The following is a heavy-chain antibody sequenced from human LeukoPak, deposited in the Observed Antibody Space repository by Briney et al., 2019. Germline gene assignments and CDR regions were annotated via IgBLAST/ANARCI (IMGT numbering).Heavy chain of an antibody. V-gene: IGHV4-59*01. Sequence: SETLSLTCTVSGGSISSYYWSWIRQPPGKGLEWIGYIYYSGSTNYNPSLKSRVTISVDTSKNQFSLKLSSVTAADTAVYYCARDSAYYDSSGYNRWFDPWGKGTLVTVSS. CDR3: ARDSAYYDSSGYNRWFDP. CDR1: GGSISSYY. D-gene: IGHD3-22*01. J-gene: IGHJ5*02. CDR2: IYYSGST.